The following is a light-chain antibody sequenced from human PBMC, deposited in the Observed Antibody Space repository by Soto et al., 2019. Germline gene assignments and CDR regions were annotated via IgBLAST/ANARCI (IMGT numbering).Light chain of an antibody. Sequence: DIQLTQSPSSLSAYVGYRVTITCQASQDISNYLNWYQQKPGKAPKLLIYDASNLETGVPSRFSGSGSGTDFTFTISSLQPEDIATYYCQQYDNLPLTFGGGTKVDIK. CDR2: DAS. CDR1: QDISNY. J-gene: IGKJ4*01. V-gene: IGKV1-33*01. CDR3: QQYDNLPLT.